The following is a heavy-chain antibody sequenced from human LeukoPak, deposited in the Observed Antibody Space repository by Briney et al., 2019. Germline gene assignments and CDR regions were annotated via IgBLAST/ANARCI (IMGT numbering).Heavy chain of an antibody. CDR3: ATLPWGDAFDI. CDR2: ISSSSSYI. J-gene: IGHJ3*02. D-gene: IGHD1-26*01. CDR1: GFTFSSYS. Sequence: PGGSLRLSCAASGFTFSSYSRNWVRQAPGKGLEWVSSISSSSSYIYYADSVKGRFTISRANAKNSLYLQMNSLRAEDTAVYYCATLPWGDAFDIWGQGTMVTVSS. V-gene: IGHV3-21*01.